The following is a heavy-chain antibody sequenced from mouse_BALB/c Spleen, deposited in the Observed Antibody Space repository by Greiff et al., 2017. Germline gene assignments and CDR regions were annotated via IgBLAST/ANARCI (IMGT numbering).Heavy chain of an antibody. Sequence: QVQLQQSGPSLVQPSQSLSITCTVSGFSLTSYGVHWVRQSPGKGLEWLGVIWRGGSTDYNAAFMSRLSITKDNSKSQVFFKMNSLQADDTAIYYCAKKIYYDYDEGGGAMDYWGQGTSVTVSS. CDR1: GFSLTSYG. D-gene: IGHD2-4*01. CDR2: IWRGGST. V-gene: IGHV2-5-1*01. J-gene: IGHJ4*01. CDR3: AKKIYYDYDEGGGAMDY.